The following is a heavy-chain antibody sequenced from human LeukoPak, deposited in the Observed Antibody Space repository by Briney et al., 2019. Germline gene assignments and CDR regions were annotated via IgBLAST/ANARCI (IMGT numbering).Heavy chain of an antibody. CDR3: AREGGGMIDWYFDL. Sequence: GGSLRLSCAASGFTVSSNYMSWVRQAPGKGLEWVSVIYSGGSTYYADSVKGRFTISRDNSKNTLYLQMNSMRAEDTAVYYCAREGGGMIDWYFDLWGRGTLVTVSS. J-gene: IGHJ2*01. CDR2: IYSGGST. CDR1: GFTVSSNY. D-gene: IGHD3-22*01. V-gene: IGHV3-53*01.